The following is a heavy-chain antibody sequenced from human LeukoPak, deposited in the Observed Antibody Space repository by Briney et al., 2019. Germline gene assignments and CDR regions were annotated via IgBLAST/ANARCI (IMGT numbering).Heavy chain of an antibody. J-gene: IGHJ6*03. V-gene: IGHV1-46*01. D-gene: IGHD3-9*01. CDR1: GYTFTSYY. CDR3: ARDHRDWLGHYYMDV. Sequence: ASVKVSCKASGYTFTSYYMHWVRQAPGQGLEWMGIINPSGGSASYAQKFQGRVTMTRDMSTSTVYMELSSLRSEDTAVYYCARDHRDWLGHYYMDVWGKGTTVTVSS. CDR2: INPSGGSA.